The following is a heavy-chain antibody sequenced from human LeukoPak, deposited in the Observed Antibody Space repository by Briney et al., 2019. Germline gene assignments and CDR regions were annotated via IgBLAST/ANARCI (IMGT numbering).Heavy chain of an antibody. V-gene: IGHV3-23*01. D-gene: IGHD6-19*01. J-gene: IGHJ4*02. Sequence: GGSLRLSCVASGFTFSSYAMSWVRQAPGKGLEWVSAISGGGGSTYYADSVKGRFTISRDNSKNTLNLQMNSLRAEDTAVYYCAKLRGSSGWYFDYWGQGTRVTVSS. CDR1: GFTFSSYA. CDR2: ISGGGGST. CDR3: AKLRGSSGWYFDY.